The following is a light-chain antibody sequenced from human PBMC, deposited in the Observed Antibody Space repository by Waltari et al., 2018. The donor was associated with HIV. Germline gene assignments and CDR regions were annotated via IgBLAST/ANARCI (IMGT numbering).Light chain of an antibody. CDR2: GAS. J-gene: IGKJ2*01. Sequence: DIQMTQSPSSLSASVGDRVTITCRASQGISSSLAWYQQKPGKAPKLLLYGASRLQTGVPSRFSGSGSGTDFALTISRLQPEDFATYYCQQYYDSLMYTFGQGTKLEIK. CDR1: QGISSS. CDR3: QQYYDSLMYT. V-gene: IGKV1-NL1*01.